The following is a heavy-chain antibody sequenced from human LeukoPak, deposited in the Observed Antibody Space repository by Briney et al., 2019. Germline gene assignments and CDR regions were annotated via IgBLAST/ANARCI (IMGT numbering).Heavy chain of an antibody. CDR1: GGSISSYY. J-gene: IGHJ4*02. Sequence: SETLSLTCTVSGGSISSYYWSWIRQPPGKGLEWIGYIYYSGSTNYNPSPKSRVTISVDTSKNQFSLKLSSVTAADTAVYYCAGRRRDGYNQGYFWGQGTLVTVSS. CDR3: AGRRRDGYNQGYF. D-gene: IGHD5-24*01. V-gene: IGHV4-59*01. CDR2: IYYSGST.